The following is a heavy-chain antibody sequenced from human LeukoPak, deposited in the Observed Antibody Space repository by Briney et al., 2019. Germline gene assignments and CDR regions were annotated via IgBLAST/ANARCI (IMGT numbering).Heavy chain of an antibody. CDR2: ISSSSSYI. CDR1: GFTFSSYE. D-gene: IGHD1-26*01. CDR3: ARDDSGSYWPYYYYMDV. Sequence: GGSLRLSCAASGFTFSSYEMNWVRQAPGKGLEWVSYISSSSSYIYYADSVKGRFTISRDNAKNSLYLQMNSLRAEDTAVYYCARDDSGSYWPYYYYMDVWGKGTTVTVSS. V-gene: IGHV3-21*05. J-gene: IGHJ6*03.